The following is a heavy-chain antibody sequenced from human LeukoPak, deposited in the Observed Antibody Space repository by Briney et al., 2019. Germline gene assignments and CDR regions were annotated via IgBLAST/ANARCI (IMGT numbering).Heavy chain of an antibody. J-gene: IGHJ4*02. CDR3: ARDQIAARVFDY. Sequence: SVKVSCKASGGTFSSYAISWVRQAPGQGLEWMGRIIPILGIANYAQKFQGRVTITADKSTSTAYMELNSLRSEDTAVYYCARDQIAARVFDYWGQGTLVTVSS. V-gene: IGHV1-69*04. CDR1: GGTFSSYA. D-gene: IGHD6-6*01. CDR2: IIPILGIA.